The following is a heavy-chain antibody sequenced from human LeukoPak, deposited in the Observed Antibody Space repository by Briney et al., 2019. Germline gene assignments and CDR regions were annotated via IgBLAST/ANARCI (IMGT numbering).Heavy chain of an antibody. CDR2: INHSGST. CDR1: DGSFSDYY. V-gene: IGHV4-34*01. Sequence: SETLSLTCAVYDGSFSDYYWSWIRQPPGKGPEWIGEINHSGSTNYNPSLKSRVTISVDTSKNQFSLKLSSVTAADTAVYYCARGDAVLGYFDLWGRGTLVTVSS. J-gene: IGHJ2*01. CDR3: ARGDAVLGYFDL.